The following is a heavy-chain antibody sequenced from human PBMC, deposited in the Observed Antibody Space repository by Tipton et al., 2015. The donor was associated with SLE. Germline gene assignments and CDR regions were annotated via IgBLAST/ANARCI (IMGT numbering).Heavy chain of an antibody. Sequence: TLSLTCTVSGGSISSYYWSWIRQPPGKGLEWIGYIYYSGSTNHNPSLKSRVTISVDTSKNQFSLKLSSVTAADTAVYYCATYSSRYSYDAFDIWGQGTMVTVSS. V-gene: IGHV4-59*08. CDR1: GGSISSYY. CDR2: IYYSGST. J-gene: IGHJ3*02. CDR3: ATYSSRYSYDAFDI. D-gene: IGHD6-13*01.